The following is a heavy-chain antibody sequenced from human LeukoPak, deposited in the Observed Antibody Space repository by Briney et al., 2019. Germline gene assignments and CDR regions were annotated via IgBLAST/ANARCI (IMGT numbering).Heavy chain of an antibody. D-gene: IGHD3-10*01. J-gene: IGHJ6*02. CDR3: ARSYYYGSGSYGMDV. V-gene: IGHV4-59*01. CDR1: GGSISSYY. CDR2: IYYSGST. Sequence: PSETLSLACTVSGGSISSYYWSWIRQPPGKGLEWIGYIYYSGSTNYNPSLKSRVTISVDTSKNQFSLKLSSVTAADTAVYYCARSYYYGSGSYGMDVWGQGTTVTVSS.